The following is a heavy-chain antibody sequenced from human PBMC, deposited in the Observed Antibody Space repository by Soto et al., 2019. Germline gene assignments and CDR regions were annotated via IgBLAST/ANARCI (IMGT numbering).Heavy chain of an antibody. D-gene: IGHD2-2*02. J-gene: IGHJ5*02. V-gene: IGHV1-8*01. CDR3: GRGHEGAPAAIGSP. Sequence: ASVKVSCKASGYSFTSFDVNWVRQATGQGLEWMGSMNPNTGDTGFAQKFQGRITMTRDTSKTTAYLELRGLTSEDTAVYYCGRGHEGAPAAIGSPWGQGTLVTVS. CDR2: MNPNTGDT. CDR1: GYSFTSFD.